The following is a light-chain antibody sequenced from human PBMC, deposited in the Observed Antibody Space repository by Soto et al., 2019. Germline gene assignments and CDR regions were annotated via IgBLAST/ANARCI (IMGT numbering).Light chain of an antibody. Sequence: QSVLTQPASVSGSPGQSVTISCTGTSSDVGGYNYVSWYQQHPGKAPKLMIYEVSNRPSGVSNRFSGSKSGNTASLTISGLQAEDEADYYCSLYTTSSTLVFGPAPHVTVL. CDR3: SLYTTSSTLV. CDR1: SSDVGGYNY. J-gene: IGLJ1*01. V-gene: IGLV2-14*01. CDR2: EVS.